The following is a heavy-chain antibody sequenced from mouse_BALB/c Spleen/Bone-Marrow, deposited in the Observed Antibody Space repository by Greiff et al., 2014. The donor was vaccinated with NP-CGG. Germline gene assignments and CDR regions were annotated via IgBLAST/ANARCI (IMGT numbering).Heavy chain of an antibody. Sequence: EVHLVESGGGLVKPGGSLKLSCAASGFTFSDYYMYWVRQTPEKRLEWVAIISDGGSYTYYPDSVKGRFTISRDNAKNNLYLQMSSLKSDDTAMYYCARDRAYYRYDGYYYAMDYWGQGTSVTVSS. D-gene: IGHD2-14*01. CDR2: ISDGGSYT. CDR1: GFTFSDYY. CDR3: ARDRAYYRYDGYYYAMDY. J-gene: IGHJ4*01. V-gene: IGHV5-4*02.